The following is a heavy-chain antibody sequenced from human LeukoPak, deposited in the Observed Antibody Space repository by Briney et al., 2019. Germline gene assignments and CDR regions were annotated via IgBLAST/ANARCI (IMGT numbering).Heavy chain of an antibody. CDR1: GGSINSYY. CDR2: IYTSGST. J-gene: IGHJ5*02. Sequence: SETLSRTCTVSGGSINSYYWSWIRQPAGKGLEWIGRIYTSGSTNYNPSLKSRVTMSVDTSKNQFSLKLSSVTAADTAVYYCARDVTIFGTLDPWGQGTLVTVSS. V-gene: IGHV4-4*07. CDR3: ARDVTIFGTLDP. D-gene: IGHD3-3*01.